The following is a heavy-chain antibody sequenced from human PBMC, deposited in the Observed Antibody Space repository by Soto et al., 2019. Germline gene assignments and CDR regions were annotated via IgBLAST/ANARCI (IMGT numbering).Heavy chain of an antibody. V-gene: IGHV1-2*02. J-gene: IGHJ4*02. CDR2: LNPSTGGT. D-gene: IGHD4-17*01. CDR3: ARKVSDYNFDS. CDR1: GYTFIGYY. Sequence: QVQLVQSGAEVRKPGASVKVSCKASGYTFIGYYMHWVRQAPGQGLEWMGWLNPSTGGTKYAQSFQDRVTMTRDTSISTAYMELSRLTSDDTAVYFCARKVSDYNFDSWGQGTLVTVSS.